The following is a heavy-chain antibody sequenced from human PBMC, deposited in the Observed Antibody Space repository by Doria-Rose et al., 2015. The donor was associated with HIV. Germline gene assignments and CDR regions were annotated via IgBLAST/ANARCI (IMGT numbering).Heavy chain of an antibody. J-gene: IGHJ4*02. CDR2: IFSDDES. V-gene: IGHV2-26*01. CDR1: GGSLSSPGMG. D-gene: IGHD6-13*01. CDR3: ARIKSSRWYHKYYFDF. Sequence: QVTLKESGPVLVTPTETLTLTCTVSGGSLSSPGMGVSWIRQPPGEALEWLANIFSDDESSYKTSLKSRLTISRGTSKSQVVLTMTDMDPVDTATYYCARIKSSRWYHKYYFDFWGQGTLVIISA.